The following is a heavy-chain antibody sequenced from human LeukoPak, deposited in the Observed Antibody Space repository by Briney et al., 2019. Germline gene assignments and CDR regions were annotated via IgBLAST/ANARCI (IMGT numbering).Heavy chain of an antibody. Sequence: GGSLRLSCAASGFIVSSNYMSWVRQAPGKGLEWVSVIYSGGSTYYADSVKGRFTISRDNSKNTLYLQMNSLRAEDTAVYYCARAEGYSSGWPYFDYWGQGTLVTVSS. J-gene: IGHJ4*02. D-gene: IGHD6-19*01. CDR1: GFIVSSNY. CDR3: ARAEGYSSGWPYFDY. V-gene: IGHV3-66*02. CDR2: IYSGGST.